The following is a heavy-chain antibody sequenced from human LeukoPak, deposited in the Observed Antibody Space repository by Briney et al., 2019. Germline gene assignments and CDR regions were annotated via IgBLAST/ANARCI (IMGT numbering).Heavy chain of an antibody. J-gene: IGHJ6*03. CDR1: GGSFSGYY. Sequence: SETLSLTCAVYGGSFSGYYWSWIRQPPGKGLEWIGEINHSGSTNYNPSLKSRVTISVDTSKNQFSLKLSSVTAADTAVYYCARDHPDSSGYYYYYYMDVWGKGTTVTVSS. D-gene: IGHD3-22*01. CDR3: ARDHPDSSGYYYYYYMDV. CDR2: INHSGST. V-gene: IGHV4-34*01.